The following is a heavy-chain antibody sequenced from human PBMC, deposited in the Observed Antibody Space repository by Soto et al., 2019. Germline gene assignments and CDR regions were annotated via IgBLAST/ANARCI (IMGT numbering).Heavy chain of an antibody. CDR1: GFSLSNARMG. J-gene: IGHJ4*02. CDR2: IFSNDEK. V-gene: IGHV2-26*01. CDR3: ARTALGYCSGGSCYPFNDY. D-gene: IGHD2-15*01. Sequence: QVTLKESGPVLVNPTETLTLTCTVSGFSLSNARMGVSWIRQPPGKALEWLAHIFSNDEKSYSTSLKSRLTISKDTSKSQVVLTMTNMDPVDTATYYCARTALGYCSGGSCYPFNDYWGQGTLVTVSS.